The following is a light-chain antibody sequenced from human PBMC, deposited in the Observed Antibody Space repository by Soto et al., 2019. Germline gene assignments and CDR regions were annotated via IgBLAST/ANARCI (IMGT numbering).Light chain of an antibody. CDR3: SSYGGSNNFVI. V-gene: IGLV2-8*01. Sequence: QAVVTQPPSASGSPGQSVTISCTGTSSDVGGYNYVSWYQQHPGKAPKLMIYEVSQRPSGVPDRFSGSKSGNTASLTVSGLQAEDEADYYCSSYGGSNNFVILGGGTKVTVL. CDR1: SSDVGGYNY. J-gene: IGLJ2*01. CDR2: EVS.